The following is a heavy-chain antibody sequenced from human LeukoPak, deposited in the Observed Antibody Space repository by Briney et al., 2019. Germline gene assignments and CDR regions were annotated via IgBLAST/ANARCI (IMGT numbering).Heavy chain of an antibody. J-gene: IGHJ5*02. CDR2: TYYRSQWYN. V-gene: IGHV6-1*01. Sequence: SETLSLTCAISGDSVSSNSAAWNWIRQSPSRGLEWLGRTYYRSQWYNDYAISVKSRITINPDTSRNQFSLLLNSVTPEDTAVYYCVRDPSGYCSGDSCYAWFDPWGQGTLVTVSS. CDR3: VRDPSGYCSGDSCYAWFDP. CDR1: GDSVSSNSAA. D-gene: IGHD2-15*01.